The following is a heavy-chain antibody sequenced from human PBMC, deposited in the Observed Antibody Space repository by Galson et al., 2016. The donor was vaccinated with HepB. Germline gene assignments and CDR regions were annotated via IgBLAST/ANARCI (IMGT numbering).Heavy chain of an antibody. J-gene: IGHJ4*02. CDR3: ARVVQSGVWGYIGD. V-gene: IGHV4/OR15-8*01. CDR2: ILRPGSA. CDR1: GESVSTNRW. D-gene: IGHD3-16*01. Sequence: ETLSPTCVVSGESVSTNRWWSWLRQTPGTGLEWLGEILRPGSANYNPSLQSRVTMSVDSSKNQLSLQTYSVAAADTALDFCARVVQSGVWGYIGDWGQGALVSVSS.